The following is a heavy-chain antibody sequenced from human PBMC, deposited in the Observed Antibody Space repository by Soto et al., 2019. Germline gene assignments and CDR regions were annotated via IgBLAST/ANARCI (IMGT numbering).Heavy chain of an antibody. CDR3: ARRYGYSFDY. D-gene: IGHD1-1*01. Sequence: SETLSLTCTVSGGSISSSSYYWGWIRQPPGKGLEWIGDIYYSGSTYYNPALNSRVTISVDTSKNQFSLKLSSLTAADTAVYYCARRYGYSFDYWGQGTLVTVSS. CDR1: GGSISSSSYY. V-gene: IGHV4-39*01. CDR2: IYYSGST. J-gene: IGHJ4*02.